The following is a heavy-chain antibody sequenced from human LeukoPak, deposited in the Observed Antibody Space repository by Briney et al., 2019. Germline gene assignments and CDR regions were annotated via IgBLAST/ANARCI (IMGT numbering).Heavy chain of an antibody. CDR1: GFTFSSYS. V-gene: IGHV3-21*01. Sequence: PGGSLRLSCAASGFTFSSYSRNWVRQAPGKGLEWVSSISSSSSYIYYADSVKGRFTISRDNAKNSLYLQMNSLRAEDTAVYYCATRVVVTAMGSFDYWGQGTLVTVSS. D-gene: IGHD2-21*02. CDR3: ATRVVVTAMGSFDY. J-gene: IGHJ4*02. CDR2: ISSSSSYI.